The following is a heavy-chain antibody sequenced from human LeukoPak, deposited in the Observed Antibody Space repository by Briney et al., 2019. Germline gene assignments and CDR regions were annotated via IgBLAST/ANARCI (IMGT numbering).Heavy chain of an antibody. CDR3: ARGATCCGYSYGRNWFDP. Sequence: SETLSLTCTVSGGSISSGSYYWSWIRQPAGKGLEWIGRIYTRGSTSYNPSLKIRVTISVDTSKNQFSLKLSSVTAADTAVYYCARGATCCGYSYGRNWFDPWGQGTLVTVSS. J-gene: IGHJ5*02. V-gene: IGHV4-61*02. D-gene: IGHD5-18*01. CDR2: IYTRGST. CDR1: GGSISSGSYY.